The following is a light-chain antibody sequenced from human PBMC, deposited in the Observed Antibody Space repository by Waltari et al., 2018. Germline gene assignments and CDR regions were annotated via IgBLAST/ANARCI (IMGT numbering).Light chain of an antibody. CDR3: SAWDYNLNAYV. Sequence: QAGLTQPPSVSKGLRQTATLTCTGNSNNVGNQGAAWLQQRQGHPPKLLSDRDNARPSGISERFSASRSGNTASLTITGLQPEDEADYCCSAWDYNLNAYVFGTGTKVTVL. J-gene: IGLJ1*01. CDR1: SNNVGNQG. CDR2: RDN. V-gene: IGLV10-54*04.